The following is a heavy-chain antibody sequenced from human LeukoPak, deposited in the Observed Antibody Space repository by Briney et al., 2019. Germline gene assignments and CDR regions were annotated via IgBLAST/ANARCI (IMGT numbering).Heavy chain of an antibody. CDR3: ARVFSGYCSSTSCYGPFDI. J-gene: IGHJ3*02. V-gene: IGHV1-69*04. CDR1: GGTFSSYA. CDR2: IIPIVGIA. D-gene: IGHD2-2*01. Sequence: ASVKASCKASGGTFSSYAISWVRQAPGQGLEWMGRIIPIVGIANYAQKFQGRVTITADKSTSTAYMELSSLRSEDTAVYYCARVFSGYCSSTSCYGPFDIWGQGTMVTVSS.